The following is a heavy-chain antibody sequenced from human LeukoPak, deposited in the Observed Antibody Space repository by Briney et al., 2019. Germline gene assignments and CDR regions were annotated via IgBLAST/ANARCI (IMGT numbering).Heavy chain of an antibody. V-gene: IGHV4-4*08. CDR2: IYTSGST. CDR3: ARGDYYGSGSYYNDY. D-gene: IGHD3-10*01. CDR1: GGSISSYY. Sequence: SETLSLTCTVSGGSISSYYWSWIRQPPGKGPEWIGRIYTSGSTNYNPSLKSRVTISVDTSKNQFSLKLSSVTAADTAVYYCARGDYYGSGSYYNDYWGQGTLVTVSS. J-gene: IGHJ4*02.